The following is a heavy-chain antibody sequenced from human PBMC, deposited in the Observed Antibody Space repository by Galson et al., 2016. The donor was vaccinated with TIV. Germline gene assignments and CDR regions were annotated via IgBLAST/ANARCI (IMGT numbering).Heavy chain of an antibody. CDR1: GFTLPNYG. J-gene: IGHJ3*01. CDR3: ARTGANTLYSGGYGDDDGFDF. Sequence: SLRLSCATSGFTLPNYGMTWVRQAPGKGLEWVAVIWYDGTNTHYADSVKGRFTISKDNSENTLNLQMNTLRDEDTAVYYCARTGANTLYSGGYGDDDGFDFWGQGTMVTVSS. CDR2: IWYDGTNT. V-gene: IGHV3-33*01. D-gene: IGHD1-26*01.